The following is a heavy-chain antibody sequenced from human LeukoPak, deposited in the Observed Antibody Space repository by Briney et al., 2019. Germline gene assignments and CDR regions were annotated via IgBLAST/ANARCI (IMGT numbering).Heavy chain of an antibody. Sequence: AGGSLRLSCAASGFTFSSYEMNWVRQAPGKGLEWVSYISSSGSTIYYADSVKGRFTISRDNAKNSLYLQMNSLRAEDTAVYYCAKADGSGDTAPFDYWGQGTLVTVSS. V-gene: IGHV3-48*03. CDR2: ISSSGSTI. CDR1: GFTFSSYE. D-gene: IGHD3-10*01. J-gene: IGHJ4*02. CDR3: AKADGSGDTAPFDY.